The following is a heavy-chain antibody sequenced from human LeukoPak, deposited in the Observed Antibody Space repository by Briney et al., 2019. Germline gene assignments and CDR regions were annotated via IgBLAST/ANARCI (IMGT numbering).Heavy chain of an antibody. CDR3: ATYYDTTAYTFDC. J-gene: IGHJ4*02. D-gene: IGHD3-22*01. CDR2: ISTEGSSA. Sequence: GGSLRPSCAASGFTFSTYWMSWVRQSPGKGLVWASRISTEGSSASYADSVKGRFTVSRDNAKNTLYLQMNSLTAEDTAVYYCATYYDTTAYTFDCRGQGTLVTVSS. V-gene: IGHV3-74*01. CDR1: GFTFSTYW.